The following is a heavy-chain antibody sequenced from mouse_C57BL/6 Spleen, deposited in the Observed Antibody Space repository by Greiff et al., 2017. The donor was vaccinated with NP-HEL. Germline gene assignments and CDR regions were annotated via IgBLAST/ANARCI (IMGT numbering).Heavy chain of an antibody. CDR2: IHPNSGST. V-gene: IGHV1-64*01. CDR1: GYTFTSYW. J-gene: IGHJ3*01. CDR3: ARAYGGD. D-gene: IGHD1-1*02. Sequence: QVQLKQPGAELVKPGASVKLSCKASGYTFTSYWMHWVKQRPGQGLEWMGMIHPNSGSTNYNEKFKRKATLTVDKSSSTAYMQLSSLTSEDSAVYYCARAYGGDWGQGTLVTVSA.